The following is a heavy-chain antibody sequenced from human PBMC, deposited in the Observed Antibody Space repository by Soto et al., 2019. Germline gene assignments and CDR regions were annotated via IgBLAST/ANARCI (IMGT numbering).Heavy chain of an antibody. Sequence: PGGSLRLSCTASGFIFSRYSMNWVRQAPGKGLEWLSYISFGGSSIVYADSVRGRFIISRDNAKNSVYLQMNSLRGEDTAVYYCVADADADTSMVHGNYWGQGAQVTVSS. J-gene: IGHJ4*02. CDR3: VADADADTSMVHGNY. CDR1: GFIFSRYS. CDR2: ISFGGSSI. V-gene: IGHV3-48*01. D-gene: IGHD5-18*01.